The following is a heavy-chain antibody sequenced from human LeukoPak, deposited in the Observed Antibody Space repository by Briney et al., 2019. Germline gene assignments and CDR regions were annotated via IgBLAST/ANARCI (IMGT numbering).Heavy chain of an antibody. V-gene: IGHV3-23*01. CDR1: GFTFSSYA. CDR2: ISGSGGST. Sequence: PGGSLRLSCAASGFTFSSYAMSWVRQAPGKGLEWVSAISGSGGSTYYADSVKGRFTISRDNSKNTLYLQMNSLRAEDTAVYYCAKDLAYGDYGTPWDYFDYWDQGTLVTVSS. D-gene: IGHD4-17*01. J-gene: IGHJ4*02. CDR3: AKDLAYGDYGTPWDYFDY.